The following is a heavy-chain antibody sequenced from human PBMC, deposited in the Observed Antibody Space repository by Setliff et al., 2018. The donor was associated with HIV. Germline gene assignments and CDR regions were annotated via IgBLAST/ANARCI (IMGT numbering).Heavy chain of an antibody. CDR2: IYTSGSA. V-gene: IGHV4-4*07. Sequence: SETLSLTCTVSGGSISSYYWSWIRQPAGKGLEWIGRIYTSGSANYNPSLKSRVTMSVDTSKNQFSLKLSSVTAADTAVYYCARESGSGSYYDYYYYYMDVWGKGTTVTVSS. D-gene: IGHD1-26*01. CDR3: ARESGSGSYYDYYYYYMDV. J-gene: IGHJ6*03. CDR1: GGSISSYY.